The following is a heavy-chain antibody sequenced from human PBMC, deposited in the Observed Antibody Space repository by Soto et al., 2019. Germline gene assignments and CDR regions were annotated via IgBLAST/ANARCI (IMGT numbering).Heavy chain of an antibody. V-gene: IGHV1-18*04. CDR2: IRNDNGNT. J-gene: IGHJ4*02. Sequence: QVQLVQSGVEVKKPGASVKVACKASGYTFTTTYGISWVRQAPRQGLEWMGWIRNDNGNTKYAQNLQGRVTMTTDISTSTAYMELRSLRSDDTAVYYCATTVTTRTPGDNWGQGTLVTVAS. D-gene: IGHD4-17*01. CDR1: GYTFTTTYG. CDR3: ATTVTTRTPGDN.